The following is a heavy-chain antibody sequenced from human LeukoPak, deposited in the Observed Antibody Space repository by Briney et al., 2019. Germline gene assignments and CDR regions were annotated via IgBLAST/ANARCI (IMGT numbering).Heavy chain of an antibody. V-gene: IGHV7-4-1*02. CDR1: GYTFTIYA. CDR3: ARDPPPVVPAADDY. Sequence: ASVNVSCKASGYTFTIYAMNWVRQAPGQGLEWMGWINTNTGNPTYAQGFTGRFVFSLDTSVSTAYLQISSLKAEDTAVYYCARDPPPVVPAADDYWGQGTLVTVSS. D-gene: IGHD2-2*01. CDR2: INTNTGNP. J-gene: IGHJ4*02.